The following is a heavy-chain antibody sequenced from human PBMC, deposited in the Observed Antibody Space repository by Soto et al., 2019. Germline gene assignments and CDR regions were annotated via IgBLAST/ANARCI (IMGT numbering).Heavy chain of an antibody. D-gene: IGHD2-8*02. Sequence: SVTISVTCPVAGGSISSYYWSWIRQPPGKGLEWIAYIYYSGSTKYNPSLKSRVTISLDTSKNQFSLKLNSVTAADTAVYYCAREGSTGGFDYWGQGNMVTVSS. CDR2: IYYSGST. V-gene: IGHV4-59*01. CDR3: AREGSTGGFDY. J-gene: IGHJ4*02. CDR1: GGSISSYY.